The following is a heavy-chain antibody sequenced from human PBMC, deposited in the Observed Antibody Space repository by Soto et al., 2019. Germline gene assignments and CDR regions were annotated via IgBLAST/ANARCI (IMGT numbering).Heavy chain of an antibody. V-gene: IGHV1-18*01. Sequence: ASVKVSCKASGYTFTSYGISWVRQAPGQGLEWMGWISAYNGNTNYAQKLQGRVTMTTDTSTSTAYMELRSLRSDDTAVYYCAREAPSRTTVTYYFDYWGQGTLVTVS. CDR3: AREAPSRTTVTYYFDY. CDR2: ISAYNGNT. J-gene: IGHJ4*02. CDR1: GYTFTSYG. D-gene: IGHD4-17*01.